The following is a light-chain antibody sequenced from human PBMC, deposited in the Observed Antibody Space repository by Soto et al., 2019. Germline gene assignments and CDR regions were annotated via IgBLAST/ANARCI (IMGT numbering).Light chain of an antibody. CDR1: QGVSRW. V-gene: IGKV1D-16*01. J-gene: IGKJ4*01. Sequence: DIQTTHSPSSLSASVGDRVTITRRASQGVSRWLAWYQQKPDKAPKSVIYAASSLQSGVPSRFSDSGSGTDFTLTIGSHQSEDFATYYCHHYNAYSVTGGGGTEV. CDR3: HHYNAYSVT. CDR2: AAS.